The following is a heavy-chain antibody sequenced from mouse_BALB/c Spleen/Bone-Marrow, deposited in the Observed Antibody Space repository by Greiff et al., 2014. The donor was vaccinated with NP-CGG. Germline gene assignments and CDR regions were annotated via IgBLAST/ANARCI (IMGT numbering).Heavy chain of an antibody. CDR1: GYTFTNYW. V-gene: IGHV1-7*01. J-gene: IGHJ4*01. CDR2: INPSTGYT. D-gene: IGHD2-1*01. Sequence: VQLQQSGAELAKPGASVKMSCKASGYTFTNYWMHWIKQRPGQGLEWIGYINPSTGYTEYNQKFKDKATLTAGKSSSTAYMQLSSLTSEDSAVYYCARKGYGNYHYYAMDYWGQGTSVTVSS. CDR3: ARKGYGNYHYYAMDY.